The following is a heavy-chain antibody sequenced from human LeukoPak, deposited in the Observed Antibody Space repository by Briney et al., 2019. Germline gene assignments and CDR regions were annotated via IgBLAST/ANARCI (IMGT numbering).Heavy chain of an antibody. V-gene: IGHV4-34*01. Sequence: SETLSLTRAVSGGPFSGYYWSWIRQPPGKGLEWIGEINHSGSTNYNPSLKSRVTISVDTSKNQFSLKLSSVTAADTAVYYCARRGRFLGAFDIWGQGTMVTVSS. CDR1: GGPFSGYY. CDR2: INHSGST. J-gene: IGHJ3*02. D-gene: IGHD3-10*01. CDR3: ARRGRFLGAFDI.